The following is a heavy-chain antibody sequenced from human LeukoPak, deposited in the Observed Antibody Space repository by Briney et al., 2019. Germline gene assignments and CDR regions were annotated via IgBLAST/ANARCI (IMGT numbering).Heavy chain of an antibody. CDR3: ARDPGSAFDI. V-gene: IGHV3-21*01. CDR2: ISSSSSYI. CDR1: GFTFSSYS. Sequence: RGSLRLSCAASGFTFSSYSMNWVRQAPGKGLEWVSSISSSSSYIYYADSVKGRFTISRDNAKNSLYLQMNSLRAEDTAVYYCARDPGSAFDIWGQGTMVAVSS. D-gene: IGHD7-27*01. J-gene: IGHJ3*02.